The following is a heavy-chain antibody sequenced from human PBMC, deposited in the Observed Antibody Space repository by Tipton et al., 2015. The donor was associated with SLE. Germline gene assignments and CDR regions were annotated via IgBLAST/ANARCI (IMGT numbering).Heavy chain of an antibody. CDR3: AKGRVGAFSDGPGPYFFDS. D-gene: IGHD5-18*01. CDR2: ISYHGKKK. CDR1: GFTFSSYG. J-gene: IGHJ4*02. Sequence: SLRLSCAASGFTFSSYGMHWVRQPPGKGLEWLSLISYHGKKKFYADSVKGRFTISRDNAKNSLYLQMNSLRSEDMAFYYCAKGRVGAFSDGPGPYFFDSWGQGTLVTVSS. V-gene: IGHV3-30*18.